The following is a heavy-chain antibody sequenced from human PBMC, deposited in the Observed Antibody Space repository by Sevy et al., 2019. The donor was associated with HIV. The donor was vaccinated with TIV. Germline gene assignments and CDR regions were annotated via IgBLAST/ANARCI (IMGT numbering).Heavy chain of an antibody. CDR2: IYYNVRI. Sequence: SETLSLTCTVSGGSVGSDTYYWTWIRQPPGKGLEFIGYIYYNVRINYNPSLKSRVTISVDTSKNQFSLKVTSVTTADTAVYYCTRVGGLTDYGMDVWGQGTTVTVSS. J-gene: IGHJ6*02. D-gene: IGHD1-26*01. CDR1: GGSVGSDTYY. CDR3: TRVGGLTDYGMDV. V-gene: IGHV4-61*01.